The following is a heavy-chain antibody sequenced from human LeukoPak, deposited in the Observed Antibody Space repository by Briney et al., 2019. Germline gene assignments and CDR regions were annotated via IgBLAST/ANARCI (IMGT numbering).Heavy chain of an antibody. CDR3: VGDPGDY. CDR1: GFTVSSNY. V-gene: IGHV3-53*01. Sequence: GGSLRLSCAASGFTVSSNYMSWVRQAPGKGLEWVSVIYSGGSTYYADSVIGRFTISRDNSKNTLYLQMNSLGAEDTSLYYCVGDPGDYWGQGTLVTVSS. CDR2: IYSGGST. J-gene: IGHJ4*02.